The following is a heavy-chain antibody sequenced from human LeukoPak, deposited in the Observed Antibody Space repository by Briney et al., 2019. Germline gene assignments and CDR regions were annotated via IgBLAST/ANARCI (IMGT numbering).Heavy chain of an antibody. CDR1: RGTFSSYA. D-gene: IGHD3-10*01. Sequence: SVKVSCKASRGTFSSYAISWVRQALGQGLEWMGRIIPILGIANYAQKFQGSVTITADKSTSTAYMELSSLRSEDTAVYYCARPLWFGELSSYYGMDVWGQGTTVTVSS. CDR3: ARPLWFGELSSYYGMDV. CDR2: IIPILGIA. J-gene: IGHJ6*02. V-gene: IGHV1-69*04.